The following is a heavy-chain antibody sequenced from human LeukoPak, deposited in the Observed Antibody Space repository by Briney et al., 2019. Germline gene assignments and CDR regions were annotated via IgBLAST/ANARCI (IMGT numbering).Heavy chain of an antibody. D-gene: IGHD1-26*01. CDR2: IKYDGSDK. V-gene: IGHV3-7*01. CDR1: GFTFSGFL. Sequence: PGGSLRLSCAASGFTFSGFLMSWVRQAPTKGLEWVANIKYDGSDKRYVDSVKGRFTISRDNAWNSLYLQMDSLRVEDTAVYYCATYSGPDKWDASDMWGQGTLVTVSP. J-gene: IGHJ3*02. CDR3: ATYSGPDKWDASDM.